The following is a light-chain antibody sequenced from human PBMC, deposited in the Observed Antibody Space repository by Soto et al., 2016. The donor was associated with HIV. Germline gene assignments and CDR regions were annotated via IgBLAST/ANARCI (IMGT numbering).Light chain of an antibody. CDR3: QLWDRYSDQPVI. V-gene: IGLV3-21*02. J-gene: IGLJ2*01. CDR2: DDF. Sequence: SYVLTQPSSVSVAPGQTATITCGADNIGSKTVHWYQQKPGQAPVLVVYDDFDRPSGIPERLSGSNSGNTATLTISQVEAGDEADYYCQLWDRYSDQPVIFGGGTKLTVL. CDR1: NIGSKT.